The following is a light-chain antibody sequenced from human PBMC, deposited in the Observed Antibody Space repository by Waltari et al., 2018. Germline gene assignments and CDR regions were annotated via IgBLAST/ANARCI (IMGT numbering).Light chain of an antibody. CDR1: RSDVVGHNF. J-gene: IGLJ2*01. CDR3: SSYRSSAIVV. Sequence: QSALTQPASVSGSPGQSIPISCTGTRSDVVGHNFVSWYQQHPGKAPKLIIFGVTNRPSGISDRFSGSQSGNTASLTISGLQAEDEGDYYCSSYRSSAIVVFGGGTKLSVL. CDR2: GVT. V-gene: IGLV2-14*03.